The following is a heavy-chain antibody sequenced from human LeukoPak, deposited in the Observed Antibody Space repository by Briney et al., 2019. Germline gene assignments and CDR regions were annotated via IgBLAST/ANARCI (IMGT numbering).Heavy chain of an antibody. Sequence: GGSLRLSCAASGFTFSSYAMHWVRQAPGKGLEWVAVISYDGSNKYYADSVKGRFTISRDNSKNTLYLQMNSLRAEDTAVYYCAKDIVVVPAAIDYYYYYGMDVWGQGTTVTVSS. CDR3: AKDIVVVPAAIDYYYYYGMDV. D-gene: IGHD2-2*01. J-gene: IGHJ6*02. V-gene: IGHV3-30*04. CDR1: GFTFSSYA. CDR2: ISYDGSNK.